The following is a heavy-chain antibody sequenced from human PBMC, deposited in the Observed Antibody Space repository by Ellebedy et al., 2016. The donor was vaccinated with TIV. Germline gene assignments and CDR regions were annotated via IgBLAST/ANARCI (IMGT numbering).Heavy chain of an antibody. CDR2: IKQDGSEK. V-gene: IGHV3-7*01. Sequence: GESLKISCAASGFTFSSYWMSWVRQAPGKGLEWVANIKQDGSEKYYVDSVKGRFTISRDNAKNSLYLQMNSLRAEDTAVYYCARAPPTIVVVPAATLYMDVWGKGTTVTVSS. J-gene: IGHJ6*03. CDR1: GFTFSSYW. CDR3: ARAPPTIVVVPAATLYMDV. D-gene: IGHD2-2*01.